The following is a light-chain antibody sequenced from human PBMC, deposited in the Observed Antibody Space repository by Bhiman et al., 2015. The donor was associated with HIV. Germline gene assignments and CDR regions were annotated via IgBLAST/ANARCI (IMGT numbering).Light chain of an antibody. V-gene: IGLV1-40*01. CDR2: SNN. CDR3: QSYDSSLHVYV. J-gene: IGLJ1*01. CDR1: SSNIGAGYD. Sequence: QLVLTQPPSVSGAPGQRVTISCTGSSSNIGAGYDVHWYQHLPGTAPKLLIYSNNKRPSGVPDRFSTSRSGTSASLAITGLQAEDEADFYCQSYDSSLHVYVFGTGTKVTVL.